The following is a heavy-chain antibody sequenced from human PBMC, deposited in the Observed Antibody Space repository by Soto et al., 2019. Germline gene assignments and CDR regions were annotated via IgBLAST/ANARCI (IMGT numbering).Heavy chain of an antibody. V-gene: IGHV1-8*01. J-gene: IGHJ6*02. Sequence: GASVKVSCKASGYTFTSYDINWVRQATGQGLEWMGWINPNSGNTGYAQKFQGRVTMTRNTSISTAYMELSSLRSEDTAVYYCARAGDSYYYYGMDVWGQGTTVTVSS. CDR3: ARAGDSYYYYGMDV. D-gene: IGHD4-17*01. CDR2: INPNSGNT. CDR1: GYTFTSYD.